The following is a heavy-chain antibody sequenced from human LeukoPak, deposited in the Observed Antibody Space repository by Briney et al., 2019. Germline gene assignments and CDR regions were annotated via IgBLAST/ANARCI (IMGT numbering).Heavy chain of an antibody. CDR2: INHSGST. CDR1: GGSFSGYY. CDR3: ARTGRYDYWFDP. Sequence: SETLSLTCAVYGGSFSGYYWSWIRQPPGKGLEWIGEINHSGSTNYNPSLKSRVTISVDTSKNQFSLKLSSVTAADTAVYYCARTGRYDYWFDPWGQGTLVTVSS. J-gene: IGHJ5*02. V-gene: IGHV4-34*01. D-gene: IGHD3-16*01.